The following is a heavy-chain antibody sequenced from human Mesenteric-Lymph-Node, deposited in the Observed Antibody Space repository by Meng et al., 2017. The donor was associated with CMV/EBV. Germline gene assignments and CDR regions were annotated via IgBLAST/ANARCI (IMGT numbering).Heavy chain of an antibody. D-gene: IGHD3-9*01. CDR1: GWAFNGSS. CDR2: INHSGST. CDR3: ARGSSYDILTGYFDY. J-gene: IGHJ4*02. V-gene: IGHV4-34*01. Sequence: HRGGGGLLKPSESQSVTCAVLGWAFNGSSWNWIRQSPEKGLEWIWEINHSGSTTYNPSFTSRIIISVDTSTNQISLNMSSVTAADTAVYYCARGSSYDILTGYFDYWGQGALVTVSS.